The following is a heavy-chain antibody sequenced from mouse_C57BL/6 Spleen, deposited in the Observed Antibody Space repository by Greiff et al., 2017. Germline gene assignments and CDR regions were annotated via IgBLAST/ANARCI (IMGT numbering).Heavy chain of an antibody. CDR1: GYTFTSYW. J-gene: IGHJ3*01. Sequence: VQLQQPGAELVKPGASVKMSCKASGYTFTSYWITWVKQRPGQGLEWIGGIYPGSGSTNYNEKFKSKATLTVDTSSSTAYMQLSSLTSEDSAVYYCARDSSGYPAWFAYWGQGTLVTVSA. CDR2: IYPGSGST. CDR3: ARDSSGYPAWFAY. V-gene: IGHV1-55*01. D-gene: IGHD3-2*02.